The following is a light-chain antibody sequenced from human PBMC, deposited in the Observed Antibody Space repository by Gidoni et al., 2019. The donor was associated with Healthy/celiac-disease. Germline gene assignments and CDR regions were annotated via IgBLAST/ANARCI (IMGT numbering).Light chain of an antibody. CDR1: QSISNY. V-gene: IGKV1-39*01. J-gene: IGKJ2*01. Sequence: DIQMTQSPSSLSASVGDRVTITCRASQSISNYLNWYQQKPGKAPKLLIYAASSLQSGVPSRFSGSGSGTDFTLTISSLQPEDFATYYCQQSYSIPDTFXQXTKLXIK. CDR2: AAS. CDR3: QQSYSIPDT.